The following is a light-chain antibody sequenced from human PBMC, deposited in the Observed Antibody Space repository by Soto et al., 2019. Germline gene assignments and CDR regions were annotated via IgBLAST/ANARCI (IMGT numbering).Light chain of an antibody. CDR3: SSYLGRSTFVM. Sequence: QSVLTQPASVSGSPGQSITIACSGTGSDFGASNYVSWYQRQPGKAPRLMIYEGTERPSGISNRFSGSKSGNTASLTISGLQAEYEGDYYCSSYLGRSTFVMFGGGTKLPVL. V-gene: IGLV2-23*03. CDR1: GSDFGASNY. J-gene: IGLJ3*02. CDR2: EGT.